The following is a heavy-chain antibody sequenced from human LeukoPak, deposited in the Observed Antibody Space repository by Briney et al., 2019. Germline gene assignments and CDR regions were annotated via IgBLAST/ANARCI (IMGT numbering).Heavy chain of an antibody. J-gene: IGHJ4*02. D-gene: IGHD2-15*01. CDR3: ARAPYCSGGSCYCDY. CDR1: GFSFSSFS. Sequence: PGGSLRLSCAASGFSFSSFSMNWVRQAPGKGLEWVSSISSSSTYIYYADSVKGRFTISRDNAKNSLFLQMNSLRAGDTAVYYCARAPYCSGGSCYCDYWGQGTLVTVSS. V-gene: IGHV3-21*01. CDR2: ISSSSTYI.